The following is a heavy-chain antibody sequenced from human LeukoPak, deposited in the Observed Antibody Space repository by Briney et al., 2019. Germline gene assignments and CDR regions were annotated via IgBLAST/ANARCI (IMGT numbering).Heavy chain of an antibody. Sequence: GGSLRLSCAASGFTFRSYGMHWVRQAPGKGLEWVAVIWYDGSNKYYADSVKGRFTISRDNSKNTLYLQMNSLRAEDTAEYYCAAGSSWFDYWGQGTLVTVSS. V-gene: IGHV3-33*01. CDR3: AAGSSWFDY. D-gene: IGHD6-13*01. J-gene: IGHJ4*02. CDR2: IWYDGSNK. CDR1: GFTFRSYG.